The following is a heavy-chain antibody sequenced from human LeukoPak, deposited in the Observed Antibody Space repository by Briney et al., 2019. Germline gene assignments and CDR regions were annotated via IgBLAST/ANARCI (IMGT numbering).Heavy chain of an antibody. V-gene: IGHV3-21*04. CDR3: ARLTVYGDYGWGGAFDI. J-gene: IGHJ3*02. D-gene: IGHD4-17*01. CDR1: GFTFSSYT. CDR2: ISSSSSYI. Sequence: TGGSLRLSCAASGFTFSSYTMNWVRQAPGKGLEWVSSISSSSSYIYYADSVKGRFTISRDNSKNTLCLQMNSLRAEDTAVYYCARLTVYGDYGWGGAFDIWGQGTMVTVSS.